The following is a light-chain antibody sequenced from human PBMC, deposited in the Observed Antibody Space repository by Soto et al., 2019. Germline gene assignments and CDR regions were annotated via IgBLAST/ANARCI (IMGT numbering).Light chain of an antibody. CDR3: QQYGSSPRT. CDR1: QSVTSGY. J-gene: IGKJ1*01. CDR2: GAS. V-gene: IGKV3-20*01. Sequence: EIVLTQSPGTLSLSPGEGATLSCRASQSVTSGYIAWYQQKPGQAPRLLIYGASSRAIDIPHRFSGSGSGTDFTLTINRLEPEDFAVYYCQQYGSSPRTFGQGTKVEIK.